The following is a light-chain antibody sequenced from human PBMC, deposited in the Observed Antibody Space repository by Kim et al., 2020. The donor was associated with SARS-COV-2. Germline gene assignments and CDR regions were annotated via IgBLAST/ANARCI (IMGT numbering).Light chain of an antibody. CDR3: QSYDSSNQGV. V-gene: IGLV6-57*03. CDR1: SGSIASNY. Sequence: KTVTIPCTRSSGSIASNYVQWYQQRPGSAPTTVIYEDNQRPPGVPDRFSGSIDSSSNSASLTISGLKTEDEADYYCQSYDSSNQGVFGGGTKLTVL. J-gene: IGLJ3*02. CDR2: EDN.